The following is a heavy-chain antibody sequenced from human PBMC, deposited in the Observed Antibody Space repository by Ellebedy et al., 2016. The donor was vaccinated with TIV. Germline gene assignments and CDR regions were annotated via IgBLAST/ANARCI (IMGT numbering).Heavy chain of an antibody. CDR2: ISAYNGNT. V-gene: IGHV1-18*01. CDR1: GYTFTSYG. D-gene: IGHD1-26*01. Sequence: ASVKVSCXASGYTFTSYGISWVRQAPGQGLEWMGWISAYNGNTNYAQKLQGRVTMTTDTSTSTAYMELRSLRSDDTAVYYCARPWSGGSYWLPLDYWGQGTLVTVSS. CDR3: ARPWSGGSYWLPLDY. J-gene: IGHJ4*02.